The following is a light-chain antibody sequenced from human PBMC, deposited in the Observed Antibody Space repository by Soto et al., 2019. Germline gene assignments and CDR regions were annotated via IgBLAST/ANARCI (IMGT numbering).Light chain of an antibody. J-gene: IGKJ2*01. Sequence: DIQMTQSPSTLSASVGDRVTITCRASQSFSSWLAWYQQKPGKAPKLLIYKASSLESGVPSRFSGSGSGTEVTLTISSLQPDDFATYYCQQYYTFPYTFGQGTKLEIK. CDR3: QQYYTFPYT. CDR2: KAS. CDR1: QSFSSW. V-gene: IGKV1-5*03.